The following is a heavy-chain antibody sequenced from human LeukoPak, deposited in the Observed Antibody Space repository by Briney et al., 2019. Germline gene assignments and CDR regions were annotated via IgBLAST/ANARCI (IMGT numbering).Heavy chain of an antibody. J-gene: IGHJ6*02. CDR1: GFIFSNYA. CDR3: AKVLTGSRPKHYYYYGMDV. D-gene: IGHD3-10*01. Sequence: PGGSLRLSCVTSGFIFSNYAMSWVRQAPGKGLEWVSGISGSGGSTYYADSVKGRFTISRDNSKNTLYLQMNSLRAEDTAVYYCAKVLTGSRPKHYYYYGMDVWGQGTTVTVSS. CDR2: ISGSGGST. V-gene: IGHV3-23*01.